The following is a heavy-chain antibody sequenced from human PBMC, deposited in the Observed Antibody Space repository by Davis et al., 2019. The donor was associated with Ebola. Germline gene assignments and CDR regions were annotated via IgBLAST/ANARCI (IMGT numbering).Heavy chain of an antibody. D-gene: IGHD2-2*01. J-gene: IGHJ3*02. V-gene: IGHV3-33*01. CDR1: GFTFSSYG. CDR2: IWYDGSNK. CDR3: ARRYCSSTSCFSDAFDI. Sequence: PGGSLRLSCAASGFTFSSYGMHWVRQAPGKGLEWVAVIWYDGSNKYYADSVKGRFTISRDNSKNTLYLQMNSLRAEDTAVYYCARRYCSSTSCFSDAFDIWGQGTMVTVSS.